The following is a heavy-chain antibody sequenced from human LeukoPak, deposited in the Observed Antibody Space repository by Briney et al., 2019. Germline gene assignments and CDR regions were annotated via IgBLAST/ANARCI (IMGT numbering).Heavy chain of an antibody. CDR2: IYHSGST. J-gene: IGHJ4*02. CDR3: ARAPLSSGRPSDY. D-gene: IGHD6-19*01. Sequence: SETLSLTCTVSGYSISSGYYWGWIRQPPGKGLEWIGSIYHSGSTYYNPSLKSRVTISVDTSKNQFSLKLSSVTAADTAVYYCARAPLSSGRPSDYWGQGTLVTVSS. CDR1: GYSISSGYY. V-gene: IGHV4-38-2*02.